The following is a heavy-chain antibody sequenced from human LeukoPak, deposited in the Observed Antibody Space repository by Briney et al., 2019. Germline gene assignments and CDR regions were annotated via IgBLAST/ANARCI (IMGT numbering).Heavy chain of an antibody. V-gene: IGHV3-48*01. CDR1: GFTFSSYS. D-gene: IGHD1-26*01. CDR3: ARSVGSYFAFDI. Sequence: GGSLRLSCAASGFTFSSYSMNWVRQAPGKGLEWVSYISISSSTIYYADSVKGRFTISRDNAKNSLFLQMNSLRAEDTAVYYCARSVGSYFAFDIWGQGTMVTVPS. J-gene: IGHJ3*02. CDR2: ISISSSTI.